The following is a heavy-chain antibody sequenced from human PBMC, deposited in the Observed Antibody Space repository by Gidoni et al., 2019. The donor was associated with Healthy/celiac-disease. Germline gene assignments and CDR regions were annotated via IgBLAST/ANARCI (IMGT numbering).Heavy chain of an antibody. CDR2: ISYDGSNK. J-gene: IGHJ4*02. CDR1: GFTFSSYA. CDR3: ARKKGNRIAVAASDY. D-gene: IGHD6-19*01. Sequence: QVQLVESGGGVVQPGRSLRLSCAASGFTFSSYAMHWVRQAPGKGLEWVAVISYDGSNKYYADSVKGRFTISRDNSKNTLYLQMNSLRAEDTAVYYCARKKGNRIAVAASDYWGQGTLVTVSS. V-gene: IGHV3-30*04.